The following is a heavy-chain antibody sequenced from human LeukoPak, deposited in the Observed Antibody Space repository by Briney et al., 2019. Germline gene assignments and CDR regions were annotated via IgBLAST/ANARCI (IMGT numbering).Heavy chain of an antibody. CDR2: INKDGTWT. Sequence: GGSLRLSCAASGFTFSNSFMSWVRQAPGEGLEWVANINKDGTWTYYLDSVKGRFAISRDNAMDPLYLQMNNLRAEDTAVYYCAGLGITSTSNFFDPWGQGTLVTVSS. D-gene: IGHD1-14*01. CDR1: GFTFSNSF. V-gene: IGHV3-7*01. CDR3: AGLGITSTSNFFDP. J-gene: IGHJ5*02.